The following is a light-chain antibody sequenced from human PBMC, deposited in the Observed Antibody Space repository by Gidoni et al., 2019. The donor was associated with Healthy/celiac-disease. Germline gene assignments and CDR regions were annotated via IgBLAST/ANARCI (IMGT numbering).Light chain of an antibody. CDR3: QQYYSTPRT. V-gene: IGKV4-1*01. CDR1: QSVLYSSNNKTY. Sequence: DIVMTQAPASLAVSLGERATINCKSSQSVLYSSNNKTYLAWYQQKPGQPPKLLIYWASTRESGVPDRFRGSGSGTDFTLTISSLQAEDVAVYYCQQYYSTPRTFXQXTKVEIK. CDR2: WAS. J-gene: IGKJ1*01.